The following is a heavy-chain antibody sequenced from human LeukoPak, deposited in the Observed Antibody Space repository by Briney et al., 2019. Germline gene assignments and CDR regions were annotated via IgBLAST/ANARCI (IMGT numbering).Heavy chain of an antibody. D-gene: IGHD3-3*01. V-gene: IGHV4-39*07. CDR1: GGSISSSSYY. J-gene: IGHJ5*02. CDR2: IYYSGST. CDR3: ARDERADFWSGYYNWFDP. Sequence: PSETLSLTCTVSGGSISSSSYYWGWIRQPPGKGLEWIGSIYYSGSTYYNPSLKSRVTISVDTSKNQFSLKLSSVTAADTAVYYCARDERADFWSGYYNWFDPWGQGTLVTVSS.